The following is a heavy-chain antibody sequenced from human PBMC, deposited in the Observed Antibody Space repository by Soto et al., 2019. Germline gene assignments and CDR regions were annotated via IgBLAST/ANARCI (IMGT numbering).Heavy chain of an antibody. Sequence: GGSLRLSCAASGFTVSSNYMSWVLQAPGKGLEYVSAISSNGGSTYYADSVKGRLTISRDNSKKTLYLQMSSLRAEDTAVYYCVKDRGPGYSPWFDPWGQGTLVTVSS. CDR3: VKDRGPGYSPWFDP. V-gene: IGHV3-64D*06. CDR1: GFTVSSNY. D-gene: IGHD6-13*01. J-gene: IGHJ5*02. CDR2: ISSNGGST.